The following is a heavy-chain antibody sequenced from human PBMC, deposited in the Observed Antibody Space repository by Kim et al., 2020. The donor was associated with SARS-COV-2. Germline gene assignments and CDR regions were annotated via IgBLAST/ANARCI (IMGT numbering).Heavy chain of an antibody. J-gene: IGHJ5*02. V-gene: IGHV4-31*02. Sequence: PSLKSRVTISVDTSKNQFSLKLSSVTAADTAVYYCARTIVATPAFFFDPWGQGTLVTVSS. D-gene: IGHD5-12*01. CDR3: ARTIVATPAFFFDP.